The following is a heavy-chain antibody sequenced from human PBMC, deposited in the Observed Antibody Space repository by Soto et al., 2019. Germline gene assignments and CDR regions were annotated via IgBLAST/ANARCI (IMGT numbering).Heavy chain of an antibody. CDR3: ARGLRASFGVRLSYYYYGMDV. CDR1: DGSFSDYY. CDR2: ISHSGST. J-gene: IGHJ6*02. D-gene: IGHD3-10*01. Sequence: SETLSLTCTLYDGSFSDYYWGWIRQPPGKGLEWIGEISHSGSTNYTPSLKSRVTISVDTSKNQFSLKLTSVTAADTAIYYCARGLRASFGVRLSYYYYGMDVWGQGTTVTVSS. V-gene: IGHV4-34*01.